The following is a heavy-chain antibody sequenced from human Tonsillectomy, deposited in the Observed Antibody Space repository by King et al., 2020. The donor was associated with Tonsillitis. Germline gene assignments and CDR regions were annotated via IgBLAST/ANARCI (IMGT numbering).Heavy chain of an antibody. CDR1: GFTFSSYA. CDR2: ISCTGDNT. V-gene: IGHV3-23*04. D-gene: IGHD5-12*01. Sequence: VQLVESGGDLVQPGGSLRLFCTASGFTFSSYAMSWVRQAPGQGLEWVSTISCTGDNTYYADSVQGRITISRDNSKNTLSLRVNNLRAEDTAVYYCAKQYSRQARLIDHWGQGALVSVSS. J-gene: IGHJ4*02. CDR3: AKQYSRQARLIDH.